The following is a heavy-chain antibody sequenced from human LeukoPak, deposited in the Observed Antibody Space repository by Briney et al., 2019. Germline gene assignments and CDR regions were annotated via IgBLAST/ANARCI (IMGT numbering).Heavy chain of an antibody. Sequence: GGSLRLSCAASGFTFTNYWMNWVRQGPGKGLEWVAVISYDGSNKYYADSVKGRFTISRDNSKNTLYLQMNSLRADDTAVYYCARVGRGIAVAGLFDPWGQGTLVTVSS. CDR2: ISYDGSNK. J-gene: IGHJ5*02. CDR1: GFTFTNYW. V-gene: IGHV3-30*03. D-gene: IGHD6-19*01. CDR3: ARVGRGIAVAGLFDP.